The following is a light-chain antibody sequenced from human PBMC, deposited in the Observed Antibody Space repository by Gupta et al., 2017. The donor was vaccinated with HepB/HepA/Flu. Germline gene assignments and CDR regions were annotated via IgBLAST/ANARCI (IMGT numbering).Light chain of an antibody. Sequence: DIQMTQSPSSLSASVGDRVTITCRASQSISSYLNWYQQKPGKAPKLLIYAASSLQSGVPSRFSGRGSGTECTLTISSLQPEDFATYYGQQCYSTPCTFGQGTKVEIK. CDR3: QQCYSTPCT. V-gene: IGKV1-39*01. CDR2: AAS. CDR1: QSISSY. J-gene: IGKJ2*02.